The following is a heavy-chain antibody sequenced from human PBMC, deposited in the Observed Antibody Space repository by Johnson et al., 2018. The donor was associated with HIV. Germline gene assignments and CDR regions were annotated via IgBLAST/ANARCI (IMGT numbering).Heavy chain of an antibody. D-gene: IGHD3-10*01. J-gene: IGHJ3*02. CDR1: GFTFDDYA. V-gene: IGHV3-9*01. CDR3: AKDDFWDRDGSGPLAYAFDI. CDR2: ISWNSGSI. Sequence: VQLVESGGGLVQPGRSLRLSCAASGFTFDDYAMHWVRQAPGKGLEWVSGISWNSGSIGYADSVKGRFTISRDNAKNSLYLQMNSLRAEDKALYYCAKDDFWDRDGSGPLAYAFDIWGQGTMVTVSS.